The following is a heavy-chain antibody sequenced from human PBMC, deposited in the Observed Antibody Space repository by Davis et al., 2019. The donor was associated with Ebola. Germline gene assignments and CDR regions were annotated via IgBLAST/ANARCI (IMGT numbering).Heavy chain of an antibody. J-gene: IGHJ5*02. D-gene: IGHD3-3*01. Sequence: GESLKFSCAASGFTFSSYWMHWVRQAPGKGLVWVSRINSDGSSTSYADSVKGRFTISRDNAKNTLYLQMNSLRAEDTAVYYCARLDYDFWSGYYKGWFDPWGQGTLVTVSS. CDR3: ARLDYDFWSGYYKGWFDP. CDR1: GFTFSSYW. V-gene: IGHV3-74*01. CDR2: INSDGSST.